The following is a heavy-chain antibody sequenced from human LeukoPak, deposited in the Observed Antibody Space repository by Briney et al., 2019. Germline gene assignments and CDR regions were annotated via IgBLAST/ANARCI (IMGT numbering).Heavy chain of an antibody. CDR2: IYTSGST. CDR1: GGSISSGSYY. D-gene: IGHD2/OR15-2a*01. Sequence: PSETLSLTCTVSGGSISSGSYYWRWLRQPAGKGLEWIGRIYTSGSTNYNPSLKSRVTISVDTSKNQFSLKLSSVTAADTAVYYCARGEISEFDYWGQGTLVTVSS. V-gene: IGHV4-61*02. CDR3: ARGEISEFDY. J-gene: IGHJ4*02.